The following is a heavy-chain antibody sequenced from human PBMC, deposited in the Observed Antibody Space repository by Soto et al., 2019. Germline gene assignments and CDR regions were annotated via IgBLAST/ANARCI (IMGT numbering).Heavy chain of an antibody. CDR2: ISRSSNTI. V-gene: IGHV3-48*01. CDR1: GFTFSSYS. J-gene: IGHJ4*02. D-gene: IGHD3-22*01. CDR3: ARTYFYDSSDYSTDY. Sequence: GGSLRLSCAASGFTFSSYSMNWVRQAPGKGLEWVSYISRSSNTIYYADSVKGRFTSSRDNAKNSLYLQMNSLRTEDTAVYFCARTYFYDSSDYSTDYWGQGTLVTSPQ.